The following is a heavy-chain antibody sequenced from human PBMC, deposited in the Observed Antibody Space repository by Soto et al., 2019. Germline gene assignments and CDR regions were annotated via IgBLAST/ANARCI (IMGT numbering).Heavy chain of an antibody. J-gene: IGHJ4*02. Sequence: EVQLVNSGGGLVQPGGSLRLSCVASGFTFSSYGMNWVRQAPGKGLEWVSYISSGPVTTNYADSVKGRFTISRDNAKSSLYLQLNSLRDDDTAVYYCARTGCYRGGSCYSGDYWGQGTLVTVSS. D-gene: IGHD2-15*01. CDR1: GFTFSSYG. CDR2: ISSGPVTT. CDR3: ARTGCYRGGSCYSGDY. V-gene: IGHV3-48*02.